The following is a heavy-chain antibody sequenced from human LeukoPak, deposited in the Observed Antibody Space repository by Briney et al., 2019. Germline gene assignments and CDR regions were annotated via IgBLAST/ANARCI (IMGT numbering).Heavy chain of an antibody. Sequence: GGSLRLSCAASGFSFSYYWMTWVRQSPRKGLEWVANIKYDGSEKHYVESVKGRFTIFRDNAKNSLYLQMTSLRVEDTAVYYCARGWGYCGTVSCYTGGDVFDIWGQGTKVTVSS. V-gene: IGHV3-7*01. CDR1: GFSFSYYW. D-gene: IGHD2-2*02. CDR2: IKYDGSEK. J-gene: IGHJ3*02. CDR3: ARGWGYCGTVSCYTGGDVFDI.